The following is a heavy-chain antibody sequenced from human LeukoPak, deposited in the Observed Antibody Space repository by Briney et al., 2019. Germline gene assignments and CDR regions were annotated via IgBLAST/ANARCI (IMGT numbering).Heavy chain of an antibody. D-gene: IGHD6-6*01. CDR2: INPNSGST. V-gene: IGHV1-2*06. CDR1: GYTFTGYY. CDR3: ARSDSSSSAALWY. J-gene: IGHJ4*02. Sequence: GASVKVSCKASGYTFTGYYMHWVRQAPGRGLEWMGRINPNSGSTNYAQKFQGRVTMTRDTSISTAYMELSRLRSDDTAVYYCARSDSSSSAALWYWGQGTLVTVSS.